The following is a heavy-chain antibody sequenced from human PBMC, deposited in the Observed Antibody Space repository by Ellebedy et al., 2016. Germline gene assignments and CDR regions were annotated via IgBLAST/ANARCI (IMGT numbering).Heavy chain of an antibody. D-gene: IGHD1-7*01. CDR3: TRTSVTGTSGVGFGY. CDR1: GYTFTAYY. J-gene: IGHJ4*02. V-gene: IGHV1-2*02. Sequence: ASVKVSXXASGYTFTAYYIHWVRQAPGQGLEWMGWLIPSSGGTTYAQKFQGRVTMTRDTSISTAYMDLSSLTPDDTAIYYCTRTSVTGTSGVGFGYWGQGTLVTVSS. CDR2: LIPSSGGT.